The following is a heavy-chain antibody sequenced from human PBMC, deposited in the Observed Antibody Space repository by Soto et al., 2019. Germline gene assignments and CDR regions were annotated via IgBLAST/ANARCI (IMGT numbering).Heavy chain of an antibody. Sequence: SETLSLTCAVYGGSFSGYYWSWIRQPPGKGLEWIGEINHSGSTNYNPSLKSRVTISVDTSKNQFSLKLSSVTAADTAVYYCARGRIAARAVTYFDYWGQGTLVTVSS. CDR1: GGSFSGYY. CDR3: ARGRIAARAVTYFDY. D-gene: IGHD6-6*01. J-gene: IGHJ4*02. V-gene: IGHV4-34*01. CDR2: INHSGST.